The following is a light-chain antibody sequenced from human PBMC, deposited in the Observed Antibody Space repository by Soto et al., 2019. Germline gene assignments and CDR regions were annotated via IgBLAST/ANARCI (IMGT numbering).Light chain of an antibody. CDR3: SAYAGSSPWV. V-gene: IGLV2-8*01. CDR1: SSDVGGYNY. J-gene: IGLJ3*02. Sequence: QSAPTQPPSASGSPGQSVTFSCTGTSSDVGGYNYVSWYQQYPGKAPKLMIYEVYKRPSGVADRFSGSKAGNTACLTVSGLLPEDEADYYCSAYAGSSPWVFGGSTKLTVL. CDR2: EVY.